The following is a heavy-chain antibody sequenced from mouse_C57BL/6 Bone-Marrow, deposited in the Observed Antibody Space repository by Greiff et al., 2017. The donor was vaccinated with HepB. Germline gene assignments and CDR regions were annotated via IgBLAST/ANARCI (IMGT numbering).Heavy chain of an antibody. CDR1: GFTFSSYA. CDR2: ISDGGSYT. J-gene: IGHJ2*01. V-gene: IGHV5-4*01. CDR3: ARDSGITTVVATGDY. Sequence: EVKLVESGGGLVKPGGSLKLSCAASGFTFSSYAMSWVRQTPEKRLEWVATISDGGSYTYYPDNVKGRFTISRDNAKNNLYLQMSHLKSEDTAMYYCARDSGITTVVATGDYWGQGTTLTVSS. D-gene: IGHD1-1*01.